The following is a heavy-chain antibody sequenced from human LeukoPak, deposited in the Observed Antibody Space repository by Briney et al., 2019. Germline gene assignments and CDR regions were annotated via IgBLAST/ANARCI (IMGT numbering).Heavy chain of an antibody. J-gene: IGHJ4*02. V-gene: IGHV1-2*02. Sequence: ASVKVSCKTSRYTFSVKFFHWLRQAPGRGLEWMAGIEPSTGVTVYGPNFRGRVTVTRDTSVSTAYMELSSLTSDDAAIYFCALENMYDGSGYSKSSDYWGQGTLVTVSS. CDR1: RYTFSVKF. CDR2: IEPSTGVT. CDR3: ALENMYDGSGYSKSSDY. D-gene: IGHD3-9*01.